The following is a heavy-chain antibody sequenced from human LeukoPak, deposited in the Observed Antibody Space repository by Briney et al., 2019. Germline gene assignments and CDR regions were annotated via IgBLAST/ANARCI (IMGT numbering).Heavy chain of an antibody. D-gene: IGHD5-24*01. J-gene: IGHJ4*02. CDR3: AKIELVTNNFDY. Sequence: GGSLRLSCAASGFTFSTYAMSWVRQAPGKGLEWVSSISNSGGSTYYADSVKGRFTISRDNSKNTLYLQMNSLRAEDTAVYYCAKIELVTNNFDYWGQGTLVTLSS. V-gene: IGHV3-23*01. CDR1: GFTFSTYA. CDR2: ISNSGGST.